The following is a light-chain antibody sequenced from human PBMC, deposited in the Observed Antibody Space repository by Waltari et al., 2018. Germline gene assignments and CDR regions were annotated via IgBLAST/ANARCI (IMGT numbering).Light chain of an antibody. J-gene: IGLJ3*02. V-gene: IGLV3-25*03. CDR3: QSANSSGTYWV. CDR2: KDT. Sequence: SYELTHPPPVPGSPGQTARNTSSGDAFPKQCSHWYQQKPGQAPVLVIYKDTERPSGIPERFSGSSSGTIVTLTISGVQAEDEADYYCQSANSSGTYWVFGGGTKLTVL. CDR1: AFPKQC.